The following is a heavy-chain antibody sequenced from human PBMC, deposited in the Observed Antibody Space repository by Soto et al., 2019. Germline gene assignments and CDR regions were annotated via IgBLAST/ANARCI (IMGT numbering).Heavy chain of an antibody. D-gene: IGHD2-2*02. J-gene: IGHJ6*01. CDR3: ARAVDIVVVPAAIQGRGYYYYGMDV. CDR1: RYPFTGHY. CDR2: TNPNSGGT. V-gene: IGHV1-2*02. Sequence: GVSVKVCFKAYRYPFTGHYIHLVRQAPGQGLERMASTNPNSGGTNYAQKFQGRVTMTRDTSISTAYMELSRLRSDDTAVYYCARAVDIVVVPAAIQGRGYYYYGMDVWGQGTTVTVSS.